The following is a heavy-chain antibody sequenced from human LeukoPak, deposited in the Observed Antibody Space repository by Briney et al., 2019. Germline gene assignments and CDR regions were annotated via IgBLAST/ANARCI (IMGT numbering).Heavy chain of an antibody. J-gene: IGHJ4*02. Sequence: KTSETLSLTCTVSGGSISSYYWSWIRQPPGKGLERIGYIYYSGSANYNPSFKSRVTISVDTSKNQFSLKLSSVTAADTAVYYCARGPSYYDSSGYFPFDYWGQGTLVTVSS. CDR2: IYYSGSA. V-gene: IGHV4-59*01. CDR3: ARGPSYYDSSGYFPFDY. D-gene: IGHD3-22*01. CDR1: GGSISSYY.